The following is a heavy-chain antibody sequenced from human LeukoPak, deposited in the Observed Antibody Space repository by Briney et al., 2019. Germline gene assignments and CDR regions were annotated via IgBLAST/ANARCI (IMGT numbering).Heavy chain of an antibody. V-gene: IGHV3-7*03. Sequence: GGALRLSCAPSVLTFSLHLMRGLRQAPGRGRDWVAYINPDGRDKYYVDSVKSRVTISRDNAKNSVYLQMNTLRVEDTAVYYCATDVSHFPFPLSPWGQGTPVTVSS. CDR3: ATDVSHFPFPLSP. J-gene: IGHJ5*02. CDR1: VLTFSLHL. CDR2: INPDGRDK. D-gene: IGHD2-8*01.